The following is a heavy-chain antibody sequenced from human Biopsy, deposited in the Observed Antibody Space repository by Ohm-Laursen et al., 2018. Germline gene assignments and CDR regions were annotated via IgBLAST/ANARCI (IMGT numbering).Heavy chain of an antibody. CDR2: TSGSGSTT. CDR3: AKDHCSGGTCYSDGPVFDF. Sequence: SLRLSCTASGFTFSSYVMSWVRQAPGKGLEWVSTTSGSGSTTYYADSVKGRFTISRDNSKNTLYLQMNSLRAEDTAVYYCAKDHCSGGTCYSDGPVFDFWGQGTLVTVSS. CDR1: GFTFSSYV. V-gene: IGHV3-23*01. D-gene: IGHD2-15*01. J-gene: IGHJ4*02.